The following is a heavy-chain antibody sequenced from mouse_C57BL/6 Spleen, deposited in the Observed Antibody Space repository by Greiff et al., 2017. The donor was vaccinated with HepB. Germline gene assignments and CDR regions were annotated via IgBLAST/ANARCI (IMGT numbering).Heavy chain of an antibody. CDR3: ARDGYYYGSSYSYYAMDY. CDR1: GYAFSSYW. CDR2: IYPGDGDT. Sequence: VQLQQSGAELVKPGASVKISCKASGYAFSSYWMNWVKQRPGKGLEWIGQIYPGDGDTNYNGKFKGKATLTADKSSSTAYMQLSSLASEDSAVYFFARDGYYYGSSYSYYAMDYWVQGTSVTVSS. D-gene: IGHD1-1*01. J-gene: IGHJ4*01. V-gene: IGHV1-80*01.